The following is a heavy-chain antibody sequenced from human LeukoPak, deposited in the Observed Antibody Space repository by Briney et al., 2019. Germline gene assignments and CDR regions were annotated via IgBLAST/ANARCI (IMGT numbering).Heavy chain of an antibody. D-gene: IGHD6-6*01. CDR1: GYTFTGYY. CDR2: INPKSGVT. V-gene: IGHV1-2*02. Sequence: ASVKVSFKASGYTFTGYYIHWVRQAPGQGPEWMGWINPKSGVTNYAQKFQGRVTMTSDTSISTAYMNFSRLRSDDTAMYYCARDLGVAVRPFSLFYWGQGTLVTVSS. J-gene: IGHJ4*02. CDR3: ARDLGVAVRPFSLFY.